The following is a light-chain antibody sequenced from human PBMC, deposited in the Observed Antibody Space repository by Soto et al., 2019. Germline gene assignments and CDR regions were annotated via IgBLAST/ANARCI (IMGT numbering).Light chain of an antibody. V-gene: IGKV1-12*01. J-gene: IGKJ5*01. CDR1: QGISTS. CDR2: TAS. CDR3: QHSKTNRIPIA. Sequence: DIQMTQSPSSVSASVGDRVTITCRASQGISTSLAWYQQKPGAAPKLLMYTASSLQDGVPSRFSGSGSVTDFTLTISSLQPEDFATYYCQHSKTNRIPIAFGQATRLEIK.